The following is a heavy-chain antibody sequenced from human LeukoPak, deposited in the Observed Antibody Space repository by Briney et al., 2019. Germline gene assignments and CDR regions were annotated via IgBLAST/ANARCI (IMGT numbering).Heavy chain of an antibody. CDR2: ISSSSSYI. Sequence: GGSLRLSCAASGFTFSSYSMNWVRQAPGKGLEWVSSISSSSSYIYYADSVKGRFTISRDNAKSSLYLQMNSLRAEDTAVYYCARDGVWQNALDIWGQGTMVTVSS. V-gene: IGHV3-21*01. CDR1: GFTFSSYS. J-gene: IGHJ3*02. D-gene: IGHD3-16*01. CDR3: ARDGVWQNALDI.